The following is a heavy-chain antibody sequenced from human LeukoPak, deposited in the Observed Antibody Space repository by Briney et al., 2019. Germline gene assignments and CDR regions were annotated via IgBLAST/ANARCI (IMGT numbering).Heavy chain of an antibody. Sequence: GGSLRLSCAASGFTFSSYAMHWVRQAPGKGLEWVAVISYDGSNKYYADSVKGRFTISRENAKNSVYLQMNSLRAGDTAVYYCARADYYDSSGYPNWFDPWGQGTLVTVSS. V-gene: IGHV3-30*14. D-gene: IGHD3-22*01. J-gene: IGHJ5*02. CDR1: GFTFSSYA. CDR3: ARADYYDSSGYPNWFDP. CDR2: ISYDGSNK.